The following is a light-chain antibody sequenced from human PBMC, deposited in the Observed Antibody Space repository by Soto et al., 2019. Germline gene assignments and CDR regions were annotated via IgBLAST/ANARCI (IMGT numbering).Light chain of an antibody. CDR2: AAS. V-gene: IGKV1-39*01. CDR1: QSISSY. CDR3: QQSYSTPRT. Sequence: DIQMTQSPSSLSASVGDRVTITCRASQSISSYLNWYQQKPGKAPKLLIYAASSLQSGVPSRFSGSGSGTDFILTISRLQHEDFATYYCQQSYSTPRTFGQGTKVEIK. J-gene: IGKJ1*01.